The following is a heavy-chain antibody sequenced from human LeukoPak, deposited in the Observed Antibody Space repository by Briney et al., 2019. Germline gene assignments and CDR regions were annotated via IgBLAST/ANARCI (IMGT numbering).Heavy chain of an antibody. J-gene: IGHJ4*02. CDR1: GFTFSSYW. CDR2: ISGSGGST. CDR3: AKGGAYYYDSSAYYRD. V-gene: IGHV3-23*01. Sequence: GGSLRLSCKASGFTFSSYWMSWVRQAPGKGLEWVSAISGSGGSTYYADSVKGRFTISRDNSKNTLYLQMNSLRAEDTAVYYCAKGGAYYYDSSAYYRDWGQGTLVTVSS. D-gene: IGHD3-22*01.